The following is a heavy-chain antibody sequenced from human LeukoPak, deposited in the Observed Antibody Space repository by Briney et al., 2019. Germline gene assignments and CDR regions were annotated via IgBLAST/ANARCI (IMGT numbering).Heavy chain of an antibody. Sequence: GASVKVSCKASGYTFTGYYMHWVRHAPGQGLEWMGWINPNNGGTNYAQKFQGRVTMTRDTSISTAYMELSRLRSDDTAVYYCARTSIPATGILLLWFDPWGQGTLVTVSS. CDR1: GYTFTGYY. CDR2: INPNNGGT. CDR3: ARTSIPATGILLLWFDP. V-gene: IGHV1-2*02. D-gene: IGHD6-13*01. J-gene: IGHJ5*02.